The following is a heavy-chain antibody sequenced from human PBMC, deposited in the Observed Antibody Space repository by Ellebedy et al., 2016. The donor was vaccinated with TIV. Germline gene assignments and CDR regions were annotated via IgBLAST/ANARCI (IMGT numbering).Heavy chain of an antibody. CDR1: GLTFSSYA. CDR2: ISGSGGST. V-gene: IGHV3-23*01. Sequence: GESLKISXAASGLTFSSYAMSWVRQAPGKGLEWVSAISGSGGSTYYADSVKGRFTISRDNSKNTLYLQMNSLRAEDTAVYYCAKCTGATKPVTPDYWGQGTLVTVSS. J-gene: IGHJ4*02. CDR3: AKCTGATKPVTPDY. D-gene: IGHD1-26*01.